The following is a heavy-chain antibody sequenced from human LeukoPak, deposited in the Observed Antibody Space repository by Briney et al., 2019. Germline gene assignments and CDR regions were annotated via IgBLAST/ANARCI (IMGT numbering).Heavy chain of an antibody. CDR1: GATFSSYA. D-gene: IGHD2-2*01. CDR3: ARDREGKYCSSTSCWTNWFDP. Sequence: SVKVSCKASGATFSSYAISWVRQAPGQGLEWMGRIIPILGIANYAQKFQGRVTITADKSTSTAYMELSSLRSEDTAVYYCARDREGKYCSSTSCWTNWFDPWGQGTLVTVSS. J-gene: IGHJ5*02. CDR2: IIPILGIA. V-gene: IGHV1-69*04.